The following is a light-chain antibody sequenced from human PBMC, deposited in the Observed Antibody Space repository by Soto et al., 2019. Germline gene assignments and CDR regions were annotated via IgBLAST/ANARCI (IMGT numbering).Light chain of an antibody. CDR3: SSYAGNNMYVV. V-gene: IGLV2-8*01. CDR1: SSDIGAYNY. J-gene: IGLJ2*01. CDR2: EVS. Sequence: QSALTQPPSASGSPGQSVAISCTGTSSDIGAYNYVSWYQQYPDKAPKLILYEVSTRPSGVPDRFSGSKSGNTASLTVSGLQADDEAHYYCSSYAGNNMYVVFGGGTKVTVL.